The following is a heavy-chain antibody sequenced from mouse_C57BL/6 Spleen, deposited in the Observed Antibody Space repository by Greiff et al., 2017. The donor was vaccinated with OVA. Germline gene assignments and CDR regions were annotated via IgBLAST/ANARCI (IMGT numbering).Heavy chain of an antibody. Sequence: QVQLQQSGPELVKPGASVKISCKASGYAFSSSWMNWVKQRPGKGLEWIGRIYPGDGDTNYNGKFKGKATLTADKSSSTAYMQLSSLTAEDSAVYICARGGGDGYEAMDYWGQGTSVTVSS. CDR2: IYPGDGDT. V-gene: IGHV1-82*01. D-gene: IGHD1-1*02. CDR3: ARGGGDGYEAMDY. CDR1: GYAFSSSW. J-gene: IGHJ4*01.